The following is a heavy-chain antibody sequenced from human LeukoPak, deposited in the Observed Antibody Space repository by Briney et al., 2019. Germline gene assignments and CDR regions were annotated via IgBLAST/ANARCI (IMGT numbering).Heavy chain of an antibody. V-gene: IGHV3-7*01. CDR1: GFSFSVNW. Sequence: PGGSLRLYCAASGFSFSVNWMSWVRQAPGKGPEWVASIKQDGSEKYYVDSASGRFTISRDNAKNSLYLQMNSLRAEDTAVYYCAKEGYWGQGTLVTVSS. J-gene: IGHJ4*02. CDR2: IKQDGSEK. CDR3: AKEGY.